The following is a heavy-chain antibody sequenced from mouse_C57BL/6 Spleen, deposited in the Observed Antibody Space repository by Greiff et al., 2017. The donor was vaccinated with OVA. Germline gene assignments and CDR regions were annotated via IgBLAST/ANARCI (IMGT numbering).Heavy chain of an antibody. CDR1: GYTFTSYW. V-gene: IGHV1-59*01. CDR3: ARENFDV. Sequence: QVQLKQPGAELVRPGTSVKLSCKASGYTFTSYWMHWVKQRPGQGLEWIGVIDPSDSYTNYNQKFKGKATLTVDTSSSTAYMQLSSLTSEDSAVYYCARENFDVWGTGTTVTVSS. CDR2: IDPSDSYT. J-gene: IGHJ1*03.